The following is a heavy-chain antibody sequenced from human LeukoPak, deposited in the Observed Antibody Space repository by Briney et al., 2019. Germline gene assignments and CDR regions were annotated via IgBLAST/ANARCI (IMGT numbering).Heavy chain of an antibody. CDR1: GYTFTGYY. J-gene: IGHJ4*02. CDR2: INPNSGGT. V-gene: IGHV1-2*02. Sequence: ASVKVSCKASGYTFTGYYMHWVRQAPGQGLEWMGWINPNSGGTNYAQKFQGRVTMTRDTSISTAYMELSRLRSDDTAVYYCARAGLLLWFGELLSFGYWGQGTLVTVSS. CDR3: ARAGLLLWFGELLSFGY. D-gene: IGHD3-10*01.